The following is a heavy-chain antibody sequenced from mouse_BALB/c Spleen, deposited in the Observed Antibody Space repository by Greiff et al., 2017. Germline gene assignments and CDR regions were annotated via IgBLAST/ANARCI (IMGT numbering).Heavy chain of an antibody. CDR2: ISTYYGDA. Sequence: VQRVESGAELVRPGVSVKISCKGSGYTFTDYAMHWVKQSHAKSLEWIGVISTYYGDASYNQKFKGKATMTVDKSSSTAYMELARLTSEDSAIYYCARNYGSRNAMDYWGQGTSVTVSS. V-gene: IGHV1S137*01. J-gene: IGHJ4*01. CDR3: ARNYGSRNAMDY. CDR1: GYTFTDYA. D-gene: IGHD1-1*01.